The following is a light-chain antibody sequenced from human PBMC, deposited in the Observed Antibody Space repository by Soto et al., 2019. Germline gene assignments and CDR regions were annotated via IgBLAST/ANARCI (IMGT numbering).Light chain of an antibody. CDR1: QSVSSN. CDR3: QQYNNWPPDQIT. Sequence: EIVMTQSPATLSVSPGERATLSCRASQSVSSNLAWYQQKPGQAPRLLIYGASTRATGIPARFSGSGSGTEFTLTISSLQSEDFAVYYCQQYNNWPPDQITFGQGTRLEIK. V-gene: IGKV3-15*01. J-gene: IGKJ5*01. CDR2: GAS.